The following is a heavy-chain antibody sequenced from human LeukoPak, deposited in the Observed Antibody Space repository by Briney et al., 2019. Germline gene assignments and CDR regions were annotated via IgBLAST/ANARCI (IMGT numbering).Heavy chain of an antibody. CDR2: IYSGRTT. D-gene: IGHD2-15*01. CDR3: ARQPVTGIFLNWHFDL. Sequence: SSETLSLTCTVSGSSISTTTFCWGWIRQPPGKGLEWIGSIYSGRTTYYNPSLKSRVSISGDSSKDQFSLKVTSVTAADTAVYFCARQPVTGIFLNWHFDLWGRGTLVTVSS. J-gene: IGHJ2*01. V-gene: IGHV4-39*01. CDR1: GSSISTTTFC.